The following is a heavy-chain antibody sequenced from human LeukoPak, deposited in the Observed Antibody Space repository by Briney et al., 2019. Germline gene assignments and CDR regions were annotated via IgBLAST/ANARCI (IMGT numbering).Heavy chain of an antibody. CDR3: ARGMGITMIVVVRNWFDP. CDR2: MNPNSGNT. J-gene: IGHJ5*02. Sequence: GASVKVSCKASGYTFTSYDINWVRQATGQGLEWMGWMNPNSGNTGYAQKFQGRVTMTRNTSISTAYMELSSLRSEDTAVYYCARGMGITMIVVVRNWFDPWGQGTLVTVSS. V-gene: IGHV1-8*01. D-gene: IGHD3-22*01. CDR1: GYTFTSYD.